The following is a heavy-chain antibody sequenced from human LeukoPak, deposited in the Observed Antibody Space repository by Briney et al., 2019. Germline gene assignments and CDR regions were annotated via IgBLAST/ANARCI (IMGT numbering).Heavy chain of an antibody. V-gene: IGHV3-21*01. J-gene: IGHJ4*02. D-gene: IGHD6-13*01. CDR1: GFTFSSYS. Sequence: GSLRLSCAASGFTFSSYSMNWVRQAPGKGLEWVSSISSSSSYIYYADSVKGRFTISRDNAKNSLYLQMNSLRAEDTAVYYCARDEGIAAAGPNYFDYWGQGTLVTVSS. CDR2: ISSSSSYI. CDR3: ARDEGIAAAGPNYFDY.